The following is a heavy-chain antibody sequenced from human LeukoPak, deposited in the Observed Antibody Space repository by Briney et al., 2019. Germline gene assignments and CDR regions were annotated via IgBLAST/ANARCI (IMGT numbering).Heavy chain of an antibody. CDR3: ASTLWFGELWRYNWFDP. CDR1: GFTFSSYS. J-gene: IGHJ5*02. V-gene: IGHV3-21*01. Sequence: TGGSLRLSCAASGFTFSSYSMSWVRQAPGKGLEWVSSISSSSSYIYYADSVKGRFTISRDNAKNSLYLQMNSLRAEDTAVYYCASTLWFGELWRYNWFDPWGQGTLVTVSS. CDR2: ISSSSSYI. D-gene: IGHD3-10*01.